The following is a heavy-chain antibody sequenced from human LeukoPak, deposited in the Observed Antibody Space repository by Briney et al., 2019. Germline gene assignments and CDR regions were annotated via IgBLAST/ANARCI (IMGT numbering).Heavy chain of an antibody. J-gene: IGHJ4*02. CDR1: GASISSYY. Sequence: PSGTLSLTCTVSGASISSYYWSWIRQPPGKGLEWIGYIYYSGSTNYNPSLKSRVTISVDTSKNQFSLKLSSVTAADTAVYYCARDYPPYYFDYWGQGTLVTVSS. CDR2: IYYSGST. V-gene: IGHV4-59*01. CDR3: ARDYPPYYFDY.